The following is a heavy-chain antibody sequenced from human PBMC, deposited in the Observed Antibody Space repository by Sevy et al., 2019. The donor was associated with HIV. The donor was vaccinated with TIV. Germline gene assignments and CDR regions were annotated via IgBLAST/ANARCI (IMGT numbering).Heavy chain of an antibody. CDR3: VKDFGGPTDY. V-gene: IGHV3-74*01. CDR1: GFSITSYW. D-gene: IGHD3-16*01. Sequence: GGSLRLSCAGSGFSITSYWMHWVRQAPGKGLVWVSRTNEDGSVTNHADSVRGRFTISRDIAKNTLYLQMNSLSVDDTAVYYCVKDFGGPTDYWGQGNVVTVSS. CDR2: TNEDGSVT. J-gene: IGHJ4*02.